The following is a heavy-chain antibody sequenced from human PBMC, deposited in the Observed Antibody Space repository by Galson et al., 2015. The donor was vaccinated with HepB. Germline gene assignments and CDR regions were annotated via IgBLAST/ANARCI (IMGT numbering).Heavy chain of an antibody. CDR3: ARDTYYYDSSGYPDDAFDI. J-gene: IGHJ3*02. Sequence: SVKVSCKASGGTFSSYAISWVRQAPGQGLEWMGGIIPIFGTANYAQKFQGRVTITADESTSTAYMELSSLRSEDTAVYYCARDTYYYDSSGYPDDAFDIWGQGTMVTVSS. D-gene: IGHD3-22*01. V-gene: IGHV1-69*13. CDR2: IIPIFGTA. CDR1: GGTFSSYA.